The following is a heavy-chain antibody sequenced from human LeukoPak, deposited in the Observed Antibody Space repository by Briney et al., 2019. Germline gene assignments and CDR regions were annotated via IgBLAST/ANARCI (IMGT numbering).Heavy chain of an antibody. D-gene: IGHD5-18*01. CDR1: GDSITSYF. V-gene: IGHV4-59*08. CDR2: IFSSGSA. J-gene: IGHJ3*02. Sequence: SETLSLTCTVSGDSITSYFWSWIRQPPGKGLEWIGYIFSSGSASYNPSLKSRATLSIDTSKNQFSLKLSSVTAADTAVYYCARQLYSYVPPDAFDIWGQGTMVTVSS. CDR3: ARQLYSYVPPDAFDI.